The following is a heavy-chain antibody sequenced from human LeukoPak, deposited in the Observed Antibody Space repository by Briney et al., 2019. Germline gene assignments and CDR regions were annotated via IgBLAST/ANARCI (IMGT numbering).Heavy chain of an antibody. CDR2: IKQDGSEK. Sequence: PGGSLRLSCAASGFTFSSYWMSWVRQAPGKGLEWVANIKQDGSEKYYVDSVKGRFTISRDNAKNSLYLQMNSLRAEDTAVYYCARDRELVDIVASYYFDYWGQGTLVTVSS. CDR1: GFTFSSYW. V-gene: IGHV3-7*01. D-gene: IGHD5-12*01. J-gene: IGHJ4*02. CDR3: ARDRELVDIVASYYFDY.